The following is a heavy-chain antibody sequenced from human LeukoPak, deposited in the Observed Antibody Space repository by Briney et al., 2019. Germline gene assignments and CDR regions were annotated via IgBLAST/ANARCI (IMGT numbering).Heavy chain of an antibody. CDR2: ISWNSGSI. Sequence: GRSLRLSRAASGFTFDDYAMHWVRQAPGKGLEWVSGISWNSGSIGYADSVKGRFTISRDNAKNSLYLQMNSLRAEDTALYYCAKDRIAAAGTYDYYYYGTDVWGQGTTVTVSS. CDR1: GFTFDDYA. D-gene: IGHD6-13*01. CDR3: AKDRIAAAGTYDYYYYGTDV. V-gene: IGHV3-9*01. J-gene: IGHJ6*02.